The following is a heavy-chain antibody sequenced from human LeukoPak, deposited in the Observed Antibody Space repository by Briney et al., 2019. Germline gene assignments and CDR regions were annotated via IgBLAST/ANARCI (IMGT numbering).Heavy chain of an antibody. J-gene: IGHJ4*02. CDR1: GFIVSSNY. V-gene: IGHV3-66*01. CDR2: MYSGGRR. CDR3: AKERPQWLALDY. Sequence: GGSLRLSCAASGFIVSSNYMSWVRQAPGKGLEWVSVMYSGGRRDYADSVKGRFTISRDTSKNTLYLQMNSLRAEDTAVYYCAKERPQWLALDYWGQGTLVTVSS. D-gene: IGHD6-19*01.